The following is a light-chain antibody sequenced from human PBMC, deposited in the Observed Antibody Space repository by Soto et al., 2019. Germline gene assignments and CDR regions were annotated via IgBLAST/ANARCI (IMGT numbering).Light chain of an antibody. CDR3: QVWDSSSDHSLGV. V-gene: IGLV3-21*04. CDR2: YDS. J-gene: IGLJ2*01. CDR1: NIGSKS. Sequence: SYELTQPPSVSVAPGKTARITCGGNNIGSKSVHWYQQKPGQAPVLVIYYDSDRPSGIPERFSGSNSGNTATLTISRVEAGDEADYYCQVWDSSSDHSLGVFGGGTKLTVL.